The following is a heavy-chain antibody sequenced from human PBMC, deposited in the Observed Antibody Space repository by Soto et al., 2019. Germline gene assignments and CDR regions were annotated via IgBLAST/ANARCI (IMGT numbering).Heavy chain of an antibody. CDR2: INHSGST. Sequence: LETLSLTCSVYCGSFSGYYWSWIRQPPGKGLEWIGEINHSGSTNYNPSPNSRVTITVDTSKNQFSLKLSSVTAADTAVYYCARDGVGATRYYYYGMDVWGQGTTVTVSS. D-gene: IGHD1-26*01. J-gene: IGHJ6*02. CDR1: CGSFSGYY. V-gene: IGHV4-34*01. CDR3: ARDGVGATRYYYYGMDV.